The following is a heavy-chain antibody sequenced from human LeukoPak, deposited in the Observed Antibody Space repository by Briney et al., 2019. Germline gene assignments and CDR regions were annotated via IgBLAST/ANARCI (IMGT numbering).Heavy chain of an antibody. CDR2: ISYDGSNK. CDR3: ARAFGAAADNY. J-gene: IGHJ4*02. Sequence: PGGSLRLSCAASGFTFSSYAMHWVRQAPGKVLEWVAVISYDGSNKYYADSVKGRFTISRDNSKNTLYLQMNSLRAEDTAVYYCARAFGAAADNYWGQGTLVTVSS. V-gene: IGHV3-30*04. CDR1: GFTFSSYA. D-gene: IGHD6-13*01.